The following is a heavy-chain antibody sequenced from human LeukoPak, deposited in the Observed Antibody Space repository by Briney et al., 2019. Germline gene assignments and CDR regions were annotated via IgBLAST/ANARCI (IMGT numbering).Heavy chain of an antibody. J-gene: IGHJ4*02. Sequence: GGSLRLSCAASGFIFSNYDMHWVRQAPGNGLEWEASIGNDGSNKYYADSGKGRFTSSRDDSRNTLYLQMNSLRAEDTAVYYCAKDRGTARSTHFDYWGQGSLVTVSS. D-gene: IGHD3-10*01. CDR2: IGNDGSNK. CDR1: GFIFSNYD. CDR3: AKDRGTARSTHFDY. V-gene: IGHV3-30*02.